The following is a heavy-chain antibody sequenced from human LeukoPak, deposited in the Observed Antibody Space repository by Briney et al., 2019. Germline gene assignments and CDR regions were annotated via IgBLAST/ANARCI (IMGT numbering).Heavy chain of an antibody. J-gene: IGHJ6*02. D-gene: IGHD4-17*01. V-gene: IGHV1-69*13. Sequence: SVKVSCKAPGGIFSTHAFSWVRQAPGHGLEWMGGIIPILRSANYAQKFQGRVTITADESAFTVYMEMRSLRSEDTAMYYCAKGGDSDGDNNRYYYYGMDVWGQGTTVTVSS. CDR3: AKGGDSDGDNNRYYYYGMDV. CDR2: IIPILRSA. CDR1: GGIFSTHA.